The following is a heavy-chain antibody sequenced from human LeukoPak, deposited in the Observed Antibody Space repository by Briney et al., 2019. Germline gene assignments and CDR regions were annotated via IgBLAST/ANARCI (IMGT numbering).Heavy chain of an antibody. CDR2: ISGSGGST. CDR1: GFTFSSYA. V-gene: IGHV3-23*01. D-gene: IGHD3-10*01. J-gene: IGHJ4*02. CDR3: ARASYGSGSYDLYYFDY. Sequence: GGSLRLSCAASGFTFSSYAMSWVRQAPGKGLEWVSAISGSGGSTYYADSVKGRFTISRDNSKNTLYLQMNSLRAEDTAVYYCARASYGSGSYDLYYFDYWGQGTLVTVSS.